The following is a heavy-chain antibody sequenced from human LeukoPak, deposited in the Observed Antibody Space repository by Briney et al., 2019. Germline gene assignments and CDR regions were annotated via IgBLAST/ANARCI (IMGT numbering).Heavy chain of an antibody. CDR2: SGDSDGST. CDR1: GFTVSGSG. D-gene: IGHD2-15*01. V-gene: IGHV3-23*01. CDR3: AKGGCRGTCNPLAY. Sequence: GGSLRLSCAASGFTVSGSGMSWVRQAPGKGLEWISSSGDSDGSTYYADSLKGRFTISRDNSKNTLYLQMNKLRAEDTAVYYCAKGGCRGTCNPLAYWGQGALVTVSP. J-gene: IGHJ4*02.